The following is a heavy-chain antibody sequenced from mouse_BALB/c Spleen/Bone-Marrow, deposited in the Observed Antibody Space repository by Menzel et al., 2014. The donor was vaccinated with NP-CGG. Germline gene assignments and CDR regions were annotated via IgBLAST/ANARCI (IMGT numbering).Heavy chain of an antibody. V-gene: IGHV1S135*01. Sequence: LEESGPELVKPGASVKVSCKASGYAFTSYNMYWVKQSHGKSLEWIGYIDPYNGGTSYNQKFKGKATLTVDKSSSTAYMHLSSLTSEDSAVYYCARSILGAMDYWGQGTSVTVSS. D-gene: IGHD4-1*01. CDR2: IDPYNGGT. CDR3: ARSILGAMDY. CDR1: GYAFTSYN. J-gene: IGHJ4*01.